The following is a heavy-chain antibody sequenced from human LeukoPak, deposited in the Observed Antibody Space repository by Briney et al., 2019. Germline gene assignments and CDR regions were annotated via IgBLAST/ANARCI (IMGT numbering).Heavy chain of an antibody. CDR1: GFTFSSYG. V-gene: IGHV3-30*03. CDR3: AREGYYDFWSGEPDY. D-gene: IGHD3-3*01. Sequence: GGSLRLSCAASGFTFSSYGMHWVRQAPGKGLEWVAVISYDGSNKYYADSVKGRFTISRDNSKNTLYLQMNSLRAEDTAVYYCAREGYYDFWSGEPDYWGQGTLVTVSS. J-gene: IGHJ4*02. CDR2: ISYDGSNK.